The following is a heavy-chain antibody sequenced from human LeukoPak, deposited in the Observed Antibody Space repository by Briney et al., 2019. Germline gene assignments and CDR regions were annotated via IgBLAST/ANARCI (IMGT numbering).Heavy chain of an antibody. V-gene: IGHV4-4*07. CDR2: IYTSGST. J-gene: IGHJ6*03. Sequence: KASETLSLTCSVSGDSISNYYWTWIRQPAEKELEWIGRIYTSGSTNYNPSLKSRVTMSVDTSKSQISLKLSSVTAADTAVYYCARTIAHSGAYHYYYYMDVWGKGTTVTVSS. D-gene: IGHD3-10*01. CDR3: ARTIAHSGAYHYYYYMDV. CDR1: GDSISNYY.